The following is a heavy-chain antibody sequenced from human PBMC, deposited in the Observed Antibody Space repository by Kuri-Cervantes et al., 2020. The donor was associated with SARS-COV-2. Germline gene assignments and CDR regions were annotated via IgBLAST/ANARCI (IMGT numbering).Heavy chain of an antibody. J-gene: IGHJ6*02. CDR3: ARGLRDGYNINDYYYYYGMDV. CDR1: GFTFSDYY. V-gene: IGHV3-11*05. Sequence: GGSLRLSCAASGFTFSDYYMSWIRQAPGKGLEWVSYISSSSSYTNYADSVKGRFTISRDNSRNTLYLQMNSLRAEDTAVYYCARGLRDGYNINDYYYYYGMDVWGQGTTVTVSS. CDR2: ISSSSSYT. D-gene: IGHD5-24*01.